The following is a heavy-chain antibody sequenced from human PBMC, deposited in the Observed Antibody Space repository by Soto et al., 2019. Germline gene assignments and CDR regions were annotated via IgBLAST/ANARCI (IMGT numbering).Heavy chain of an antibody. D-gene: IGHD3-22*01. CDR2: IIPIFGTA. CDR1: GGTFSSYA. Sequence: ASVKVSCKASGGTFSSYAISWVRQAPGQGLEWMGGIIPIFGTANYAQKFQGRVTITADESTSTAYMELSSLRSEDTAVYYCARAHYYDSSGYYYTFDYWGQGTLVTVSS. CDR3: ARAHYYDSSGYYYTFDY. V-gene: IGHV1-69*13. J-gene: IGHJ4*02.